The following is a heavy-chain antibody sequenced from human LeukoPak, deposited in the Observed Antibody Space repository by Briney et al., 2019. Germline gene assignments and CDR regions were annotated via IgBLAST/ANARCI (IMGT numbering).Heavy chain of an antibody. CDR3: ARDHVIVGDDAFDI. D-gene: IGHD3-22*01. V-gene: IGHV1-18*01. J-gene: IGHJ3*02. CDR1: GYTFTSYG. Sequence: ASVKVSCKASGYTFTSYGISWVRQAPGQGLEWMGWISAYNGNTNYAQKLQGRVTMTTDTSTSTAYMELRSVRSDDTAVYYCARDHVIVGDDAFDIWGQGTMVTVSS. CDR2: ISAYNGNT.